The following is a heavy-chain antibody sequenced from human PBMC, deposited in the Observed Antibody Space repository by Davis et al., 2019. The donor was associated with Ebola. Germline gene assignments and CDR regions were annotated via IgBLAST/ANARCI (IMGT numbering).Heavy chain of an antibody. CDR2: ISYDGSNK. CDR3: ARDRQPVRGAFDI. D-gene: IGHD6-13*01. V-gene: IGHV3-30-3*01. Sequence: GESLKISCAASGFTFSSYAMHWVRQAPGKGLEWVAVISYDGSNKYYADSVKGRFTISRDNSKNTLYLQMNSLRAEDTAVYYCARDRQPVRGAFDIWGQGTMVTVSS. CDR1: GFTFSSYA. J-gene: IGHJ3*02.